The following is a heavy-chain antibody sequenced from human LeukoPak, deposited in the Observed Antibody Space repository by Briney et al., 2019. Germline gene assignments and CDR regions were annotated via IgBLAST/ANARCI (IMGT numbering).Heavy chain of an antibody. D-gene: IGHD1-26*01. J-gene: IGHJ4*02. V-gene: IGHV3-30*04. CDR3: AKGNSGEYYDTYFDS. Sequence: GGSLRLSCAASGFSFINYPMHWVRQAPGKGLEWVAVISYDGGNQQFADSVKGRFTISRDNSRNSLYLQMNSLRSEDTAFYYCAKGNSGEYYDTYFDSWGQGTLVAVSS. CDR2: ISYDGGNQ. CDR1: GFSFINYP.